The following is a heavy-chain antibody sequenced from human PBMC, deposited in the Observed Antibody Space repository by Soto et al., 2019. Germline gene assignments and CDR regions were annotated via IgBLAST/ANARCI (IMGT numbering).Heavy chain of an antibody. D-gene: IGHD3-22*01. J-gene: IGHJ4*02. CDR1: GGTFSSYA. CDR2: IIPIFGTA. Sequence: QVQLVQSGAEVKKPGSSVKVSCKASGGTFSSYAISWVRQAPGQGLEWMGGIIPIFGTANYAQKFQGRVTITADESTSTAYMELSSLRSEDTAVYYCARGPIPYYYDSSGYYPLNNWGQETLVTVSS. V-gene: IGHV1-69*01. CDR3: ARGPIPYYYDSSGYYPLNN.